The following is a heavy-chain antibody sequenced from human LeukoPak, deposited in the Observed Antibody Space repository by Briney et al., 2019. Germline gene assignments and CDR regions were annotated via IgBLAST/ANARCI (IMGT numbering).Heavy chain of an antibody. Sequence: PGGSLRLSCAASGFTFSNYGMHWVRQAPAKGLEWVAFIQKDGRNKYYADSVKGRFTISRHNSKNTLYLQMNNLRAEDTAVYYCAKDYYDSGSYYSGPTDFWGQGTMVTVSS. J-gene: IGHJ4*02. CDR2: IQKDGRNK. D-gene: IGHD3-10*01. V-gene: IGHV3-30*02. CDR1: GFTFSNYG. CDR3: AKDYYDSGSYYSGPTDF.